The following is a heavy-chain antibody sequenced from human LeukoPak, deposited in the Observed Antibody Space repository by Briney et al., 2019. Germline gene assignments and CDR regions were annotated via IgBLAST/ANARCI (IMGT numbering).Heavy chain of an antibody. J-gene: IGHJ4*02. Sequence: GRSLRLSCAASGFTFSTYAVHWVRQAPGKGLEWVAVISYDGSNKYHADSVKGRFTISRDNSKNTLYLQMNSLRAEDTALYYCAKAWWNSHLGFDCWGQGTLVTVSS. CDR3: AKAWWNSHLGFDC. D-gene: IGHD2-15*01. V-gene: IGHV3-30-3*02. CDR2: ISYDGSNK. CDR1: GFTFSTYA.